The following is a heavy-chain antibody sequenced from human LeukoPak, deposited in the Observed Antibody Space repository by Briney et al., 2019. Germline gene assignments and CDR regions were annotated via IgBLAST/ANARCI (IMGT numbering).Heavy chain of an antibody. J-gene: IGHJ6*03. V-gene: IGHV1-69*05. CDR3: ASGGAAAGPYYYYYMDV. CDR2: IIPIFGTA. CDR1: GYTLTAYY. D-gene: IGHD6-13*01. Sequence: SVKVSCKASGYTLTAYYIYWVRQAPGQGLEWMGRIIPIFGTANYAQKFQGRVTITTDESTSTAYMELSSLRSEDTAVYYCASGGAAAGPYYYYYMDVWGKGTTVTVSS.